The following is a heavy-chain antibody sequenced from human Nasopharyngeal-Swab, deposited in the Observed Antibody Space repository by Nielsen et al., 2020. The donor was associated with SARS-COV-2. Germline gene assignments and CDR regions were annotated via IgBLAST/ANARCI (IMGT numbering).Heavy chain of an antibody. CDR1: GSTFSSYG. V-gene: IGHV3-30*18. J-gene: IGHJ4*02. CDR3: AKEGIWSGYYRAFDY. D-gene: IGHD3-3*01. Sequence: LKISCAASGSTFSSYGMPWVGQAPAKGLEWVAVISYDGSNKYYADSVKGRFTISRDNSKNTLYLQMNSLRAEDTAVYYCAKEGIWSGYYRAFDYWGQGTLVTVSS. CDR2: ISYDGSNK.